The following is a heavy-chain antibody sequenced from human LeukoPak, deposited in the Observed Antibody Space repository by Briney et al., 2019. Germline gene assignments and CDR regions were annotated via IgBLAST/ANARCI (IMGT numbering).Heavy chain of an antibody. CDR3: ARGRIYCSGGSCYSGYFDY. V-gene: IGHV4-34*01. Sequence: PSETLSLTCAVYGGSFSGYYWSWIRQPPGKGLEWIGEIDHSGSTNYNPSLKSRVTISVDTSKNQFSLKLSSVTAADTAVYYCARGRIYCSGGSCYSGYFDYWGQGTLVTVSS. D-gene: IGHD2-15*01. CDR2: IDHSGST. J-gene: IGHJ4*02. CDR1: GGSFSGYY.